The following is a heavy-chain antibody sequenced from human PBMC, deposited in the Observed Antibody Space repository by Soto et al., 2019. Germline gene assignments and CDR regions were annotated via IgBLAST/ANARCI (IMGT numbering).Heavy chain of an antibody. J-gene: IGHJ4*02. CDR3: AKSVYNWNDGFFDY. CDR2: ISYDGNNK. Sequence: QVPLVESGGGVVQPGRSLRLSCAASGFTFSSYGMHWVRQAPGKGLEWVAVISYDGNNKYYADSVKGRFTISRDNSKNRLDLQMNSLRAEDTAVYYCAKSVYNWNDGFFDYWGQGTLVTVSS. CDR1: GFTFSSYG. V-gene: IGHV3-30*18. D-gene: IGHD1-1*01.